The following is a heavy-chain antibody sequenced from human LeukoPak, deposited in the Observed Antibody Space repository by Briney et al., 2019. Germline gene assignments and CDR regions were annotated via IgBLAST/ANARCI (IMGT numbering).Heavy chain of an antibody. J-gene: IGHJ3*02. D-gene: IGHD5-18*01. CDR2: ISSSGSTI. Sequence: PGGSLRLSCAASGFTFSSYDMHWVRQAPGKGLEWVSYISSSGSTIYYADSVKGRFTISRDNAKNSLYLQMNSLRAEDTAVYYCARDGDVDTHIWGQGTMVTVSS. CDR3: ARDGDVDTHI. CDR1: GFTFSSYD. V-gene: IGHV3-48*04.